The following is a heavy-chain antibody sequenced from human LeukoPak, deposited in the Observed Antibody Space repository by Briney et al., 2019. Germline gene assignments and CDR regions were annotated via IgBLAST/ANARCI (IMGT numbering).Heavy chain of an antibody. CDR2: IRSKPYGGTT. Sequence: QAGGSLRLSCTGSGFTFGDYAMSWFRQAPGKGLEWVGFIRSKPYGGTTQYAASVKGRFTISRDDSKSIVYLQMNSLKTEDTAVYYCTRGAYYDFWSGLMANDYWGQGTLVTVSS. V-gene: IGHV3-49*03. CDR1: GFTFGDYA. CDR3: TRGAYYDFWSGLMANDY. J-gene: IGHJ4*02. D-gene: IGHD3-3*01.